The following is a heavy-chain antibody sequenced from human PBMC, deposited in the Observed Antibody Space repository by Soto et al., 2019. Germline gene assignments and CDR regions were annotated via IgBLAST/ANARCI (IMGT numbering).Heavy chain of an antibody. CDR2: ISSSSSYI. Sequence: GGSLRLSCAASGFTFSSYSMNWVRQAPGKGLEWVSSISSSSSYIYYADSVKGRFTISRDNAKNSLYLQMNSLRAEDTAVYYCARDLYDFWSGYSTYYYYYGMDVWGQGTTVTVSS. D-gene: IGHD3-3*01. J-gene: IGHJ6*02. CDR3: ARDLYDFWSGYSTYYYYYGMDV. CDR1: GFTFSSYS. V-gene: IGHV3-21*01.